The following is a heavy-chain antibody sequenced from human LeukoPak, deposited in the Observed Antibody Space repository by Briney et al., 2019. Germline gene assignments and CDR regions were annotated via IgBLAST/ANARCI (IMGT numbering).Heavy chain of an antibody. CDR2: INPNSGGT. Sequence: ASVKVSCKASGYTFTGYYMHWVRQAPGQGLEWMGWINPNSGGTNYAQKFQGRVTMTRDTSISTAYMELSRLRSDDTAVYYCARDGLSDFWSGYSDYWGQGTLVTVSS. V-gene: IGHV1-2*02. CDR1: GYTFTGYY. J-gene: IGHJ4*02. D-gene: IGHD3-3*01. CDR3: ARDGLSDFWSGYSDY.